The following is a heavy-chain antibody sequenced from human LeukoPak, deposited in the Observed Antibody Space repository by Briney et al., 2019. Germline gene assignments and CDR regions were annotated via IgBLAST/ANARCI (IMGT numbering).Heavy chain of an antibody. CDR1: GFSFSSYD. V-gene: IGHV3-33*05. CDR2: ISYDGSNK. J-gene: IGHJ5*02. Sequence: GGSLRLSCAGSGFSFSSYDMHWVRQAPGKGLEWVTLISYDGSNKYYEDSVKGRFTISRDNSKNTLYLQMNSLRAEDTAVYYCATFSYAGNAGGSVGPWGQGTLVTVSS. D-gene: IGHD4-23*01. CDR3: ATFSYAGNAGGSVGP.